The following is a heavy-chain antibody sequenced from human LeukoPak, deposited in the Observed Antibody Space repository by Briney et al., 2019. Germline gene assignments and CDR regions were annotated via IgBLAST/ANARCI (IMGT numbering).Heavy chain of an antibody. CDR3: ATYDYVRDYFDY. CDR1: GYTFTSYY. J-gene: IGHJ4*02. CDR2: INPSGGST. V-gene: IGHV1-46*01. D-gene: IGHD3-16*01. Sequence: ASVKVTCKASGYTFTSYYMHWVRQAPGQGLEWMGIINPSGGSTSYAQKFQGRVTMTRDTSTSTVYMELSSLRSEDTAVYYCATYDYVRDYFDYWGQGTLVTVSS.